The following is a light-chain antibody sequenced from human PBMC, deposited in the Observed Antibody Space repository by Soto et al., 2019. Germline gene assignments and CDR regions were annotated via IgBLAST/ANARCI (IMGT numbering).Light chain of an antibody. CDR2: EVS. Sequence: QSALTQPASVSGSPGQSITISCIGTSSDDGSYNLVSWYQQHPGKAPKVLIYEVSERPSGVSNRFSGSKSGNTASLTISGLQAEDEAEYYCCAYAGSRTHVLFGGGTKVTVL. CDR1: SSDDGSYNL. V-gene: IGLV2-23*02. CDR3: CAYAGSRTHVL. J-gene: IGLJ2*01.